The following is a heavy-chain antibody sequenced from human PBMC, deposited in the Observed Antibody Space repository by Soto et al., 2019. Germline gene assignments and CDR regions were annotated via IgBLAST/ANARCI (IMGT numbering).Heavy chain of an antibody. J-gene: IGHJ5*02. Sequence: QVQLQESGPGLVKPSETLSLTCTVSGGSISSYYWCWIRQPPGKGLEWIGYIYYSGSTNYNPSLKSRVTISVDTSKNQFPLKLGSVTAADTAVYYCARGGERSWIQLWSWGQGTLVTVSS. CDR3: ARGGERSWIQLWS. D-gene: IGHD5-18*01. CDR2: IYYSGST. V-gene: IGHV4-59*08. CDR1: GGSISSYY.